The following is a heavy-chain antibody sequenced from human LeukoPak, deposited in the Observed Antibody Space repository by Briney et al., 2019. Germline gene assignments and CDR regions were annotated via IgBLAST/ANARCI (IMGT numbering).Heavy chain of an antibody. CDR3: ARDIGHGMDV. CDR1: GGSISSSSYY. V-gene: IGHV4-39*02. CDR2: IYYSGST. J-gene: IGHJ6*02. D-gene: IGHD3-16*02. Sequence: SETLSLTCTVSGGSISSSSYYWGWIRQPPGKGLEWIGSIYYSGSTYYNPSLKSRVTISVDTSKNQFSLKLSSVTAADTAVYYCARDIGHGMDVWGQGTTVTVSS.